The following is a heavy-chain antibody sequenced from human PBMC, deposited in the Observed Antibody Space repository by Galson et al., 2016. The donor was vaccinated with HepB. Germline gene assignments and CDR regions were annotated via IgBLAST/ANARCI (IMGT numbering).Heavy chain of an antibody. Sequence: SLRLSCAASGFSFSAYAMHWVRQAPGKGLEWVAVISYDGSRKYYADSVKGRFTISRDNSKNTLYLRVNSLRTEDTAVYYCARDGGVPTDSYDSSVRGYFDYWGQGPLGTVSS. CDR1: GFSFSAYA. CDR3: ARDGGVPTDSYDSSVRGYFDY. D-gene: IGHD3-22*01. CDR2: ISYDGSRK. V-gene: IGHV3-30*04. J-gene: IGHJ4*02.